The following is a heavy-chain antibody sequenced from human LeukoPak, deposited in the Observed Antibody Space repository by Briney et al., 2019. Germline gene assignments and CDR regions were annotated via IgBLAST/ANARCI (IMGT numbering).Heavy chain of an antibody. J-gene: IGHJ3*02. CDR1: GFTFDDYA. V-gene: IGHV3-74*01. CDR3: ARGGSPPEALGDAFDI. Sequence: GGSLRLSCAASGFTFDDYAMHWVRRAPGKGLVWVSRINGDGSHTIYADSVQGRFTVSRDNAKNTVYLQMNSLRAGDTAMYYCARGGSPPEALGDAFDIWGQGTMVTVSS. CDR2: INGDGSHT. D-gene: IGHD1-26*01.